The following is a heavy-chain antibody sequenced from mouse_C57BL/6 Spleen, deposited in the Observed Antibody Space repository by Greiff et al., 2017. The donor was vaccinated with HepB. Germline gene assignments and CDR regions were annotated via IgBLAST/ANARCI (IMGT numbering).Heavy chain of an antibody. Sequence: QVTLKESGPGILQSSQTLSLTCSFSGFSLSTSGMGVSWIRQPSGKGLEWLAHIYWDDDKRYNPSLKSRLTISKDTSRNQVFLKITSVDTADTATYYCARICYYGSLYYAMDYWGQGTSVTVSS. CDR3: ARICYYGSLYYAMDY. CDR1: GFSLSTSGMG. D-gene: IGHD1-1*01. V-gene: IGHV8-12*01. J-gene: IGHJ4*01. CDR2: IYWDDDK.